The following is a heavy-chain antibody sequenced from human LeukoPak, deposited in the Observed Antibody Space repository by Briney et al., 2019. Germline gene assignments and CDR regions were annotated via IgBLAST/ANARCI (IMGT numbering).Heavy chain of an antibody. J-gene: IGHJ6*03. D-gene: IGHD1-26*01. CDR2: IWYDGSNK. Sequence: GRSLRLSCAASGFTFSSYGMHWVRQAPGKGLEWVAVIWYDGSNKYYADSVKGRFTISRDNSKNTLYLQMNSLRAEDTAVYYCARAGVGATYYYYYYMDVWGKGTTVTVSS. CDR1: GFTFSSYG. V-gene: IGHV3-33*01. CDR3: ARAGVGATYYYYYYMDV.